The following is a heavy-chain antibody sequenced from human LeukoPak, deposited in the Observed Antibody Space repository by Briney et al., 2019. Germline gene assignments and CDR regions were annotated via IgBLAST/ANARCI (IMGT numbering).Heavy chain of an antibody. J-gene: IGHJ1*01. V-gene: IGHV4-61*05. CDR3: ARLKYYYDASGYRAEYFQH. D-gene: IGHD3-22*01. CDR1: GGSISTSNYY. CDR2: IFYSGST. Sequence: SETLSLTCTVSGGSISTSNYYWGWIRQPPGKGLEWIGNIFYSGSTNYNPSLKSRVTISVYTSKNQFSLKLSSVTAADTAVYYCARLKYYYDASGYRAEYFQHWGQGTLVTVSS.